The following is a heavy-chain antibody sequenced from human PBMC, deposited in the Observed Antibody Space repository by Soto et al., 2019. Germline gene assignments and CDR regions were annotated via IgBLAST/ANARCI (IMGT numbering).Heavy chain of an antibody. Sequence: QLLQSGGGLVQPGGSLTLSCAASGFTIGTTDRSWVRQAPGEGLEWVSTIDGSGGITYYADSVKGRFTISRDNSRNTVYLQMNSLSGDDTDLYYCVKNSGRFNTWGQGALLTVSS. D-gene: IGHD3-10*01. CDR3: VKNSGRFNT. J-gene: IGHJ5*02. CDR2: IDGSGGIT. CDR1: GFTIGTTD. V-gene: IGHV3-23*01.